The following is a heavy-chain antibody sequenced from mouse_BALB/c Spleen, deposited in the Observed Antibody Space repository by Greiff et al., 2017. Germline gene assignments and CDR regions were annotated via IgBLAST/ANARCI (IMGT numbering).Heavy chain of an antibody. J-gene: IGHJ4*01. D-gene: IGHD2-3*01. V-gene: IGHV5-6-2*01. Sequence: DVKLVESGGGLVKLGGSLKLSCAASGFTFSSYYMSWVRQTPEKRLELVAAINSNGGSTYYPDTVKGRFTISRDNAKNTLYLQMSSLKSEDTALYSCARDGFYAMDYWGEGTSVTVSS. CDR3: ARDGFYAMDY. CDR1: GFTFSSYY. CDR2: INSNGGST.